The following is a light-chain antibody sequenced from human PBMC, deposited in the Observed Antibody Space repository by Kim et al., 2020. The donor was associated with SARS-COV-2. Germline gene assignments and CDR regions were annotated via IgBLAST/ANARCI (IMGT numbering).Light chain of an antibody. CDR1: SLRNYY. J-gene: IGLJ2*01. Sequence: VAMGQTVRITCQGASLRNYYATWYQQKPGQAPILVIYGKNNRPSGIPDRLSGSSSGNTASLTITGTQAGDEADYYCNSRDSNDNVVFGGGTQLTVL. CDR3: NSRDSNDNVV. CDR2: GKN. V-gene: IGLV3-19*01.